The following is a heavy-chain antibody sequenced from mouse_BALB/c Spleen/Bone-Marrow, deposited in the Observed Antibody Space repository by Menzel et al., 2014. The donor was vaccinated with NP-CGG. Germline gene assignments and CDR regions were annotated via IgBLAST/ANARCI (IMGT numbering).Heavy chain of an antibody. V-gene: IGHV1-4*01. J-gene: IGHJ2*01. CDR3: ARGGTYDGCYGHFDY. D-gene: IGHD2-3*01. Sequence: QVQLQQSGAELARPGASVKMSCKASGYSFTNYTIHWVKQRPGQGLEWIAYIVPSSAYSNYNQKFKDRATLTADKSSIAAYVHLSSLTSEDSAVYYCARGGTYDGCYGHFDYWGQGTTLTVSS. CDR1: GYSFTNYT. CDR2: IVPSSAYS.